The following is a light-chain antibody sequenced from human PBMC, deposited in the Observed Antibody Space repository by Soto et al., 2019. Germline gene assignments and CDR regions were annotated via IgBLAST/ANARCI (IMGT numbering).Light chain of an antibody. CDR2: EGS. CDR3: CSYAGNRTFV. V-gene: IGLV2-23*03. Sequence: QSVLTQSASVSGSPGQSITISCTATSSDFGIYDLVSWYQQHPGKAPKVIIFEGSKRPSGVSNRFSGSTSGNTASLTISGLQAEDEADYHCCSYAGNRTFVFGGGTKLTVL. CDR1: SSDFGIYDL. J-gene: IGLJ2*01.